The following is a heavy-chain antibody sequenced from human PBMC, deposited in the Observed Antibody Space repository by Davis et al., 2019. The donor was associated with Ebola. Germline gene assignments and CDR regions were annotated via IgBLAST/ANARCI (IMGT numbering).Heavy chain of an antibody. J-gene: IGHJ4*02. Sequence: SETLSLTCTVSGGSISSSSYYWGWIRQPPGKGLEWIGSMYYSGSTYYNPSLKSRVTISVDTSKNQFSLKLSSVTAADTAVYYCAREFRRSYFDYWGQGTLVTVSS. CDR3: AREFRRSYFDY. CDR2: MYYSGST. CDR1: GGSISSSSYY. D-gene: IGHD3-10*01. V-gene: IGHV4-39*07.